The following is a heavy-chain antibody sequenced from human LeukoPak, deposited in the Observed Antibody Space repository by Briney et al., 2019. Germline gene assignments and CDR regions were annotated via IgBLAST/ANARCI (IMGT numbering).Heavy chain of an antibody. CDR1: GGTFSSYA. V-gene: IGHV1-69*04. CDR2: IIPILGIA. D-gene: IGHD3/OR15-3a*01. CDR3: ARDGLVTDLVLDL. J-gene: IGHJ2*01. Sequence: GASVKVSCKASGGTFSSYAISWVRQAPGQGLEWMGRIIPILGIANYAQKFQGRVTITADKSTSTAYMELSSLRSEDTAVYYCARDGLVTDLVLDLWGRGTLVTVSS.